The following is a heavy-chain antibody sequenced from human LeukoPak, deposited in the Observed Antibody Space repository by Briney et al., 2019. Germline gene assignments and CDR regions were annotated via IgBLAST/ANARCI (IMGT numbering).Heavy chain of an antibody. J-gene: IGHJ4*02. V-gene: IGHV4-59*01. Sequence: TSETLSLTCTVSGGSTSNYYWNWVRQLPGKGLEWIGYLYYSGSTSYNPSLKSRVTISIDTSKNQVSLNLTSVTAADTAVDYCARGRTLRGGDDYWGQGTLVTVSS. D-gene: IGHD4-17*01. CDR1: GGSTSNYY. CDR2: LYYSGST. CDR3: ARGRTLRGGDDY.